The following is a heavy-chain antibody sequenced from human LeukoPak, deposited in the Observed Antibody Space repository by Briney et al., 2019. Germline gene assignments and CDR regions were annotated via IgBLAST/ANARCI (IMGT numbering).Heavy chain of an antibody. J-gene: IGHJ4*02. CDR3: ARDSSAHFDY. CDR2: FYYSGST. V-gene: IGHV4-59*01. Sequence: SETLSLTCTVSGGSISSYYWSWIRQPPGKGLECIGYFYYSGSTDYNPSLKSRVTISVDTSKNQFSLNLSSVTAADTAVYYCARDSSAHFDYWGQGTLVTVSS. CDR1: GGSISSYY.